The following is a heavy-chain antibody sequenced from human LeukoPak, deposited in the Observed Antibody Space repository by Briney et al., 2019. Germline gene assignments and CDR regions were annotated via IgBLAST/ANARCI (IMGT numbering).Heavy chain of an antibody. CDR2: IYPGDSDT. J-gene: IGHJ4*02. V-gene: IGHV5-51*01. Sequence: GESLQISCKGSGYRFTSYWIGWVRPMPGKGLEWMGIIYPGDSDTRYSPSFQGQVTISADKSISTAYLQWSSLKASDTAMYYCARDITYYYDSSGYYYAPTFDYWGQGTLVTVSS. D-gene: IGHD3-22*01. CDR1: GYRFTSYW. CDR3: ARDITYYYDSSGYYYAPTFDY.